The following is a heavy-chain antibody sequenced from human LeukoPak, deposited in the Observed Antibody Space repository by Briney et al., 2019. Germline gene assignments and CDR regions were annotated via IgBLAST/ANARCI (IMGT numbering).Heavy chain of an antibody. Sequence: SETLSLTCTVSGGSISSYYWSWIRQPPGKGLEWIGYIYYSGSTNYNPSLKSRVTISVDTSKNQSSLKLSSVTAADTAVYYCARSVEGYCSGTSCYYYYYYMDVWGKGTTVTVSS. CDR2: IYYSGST. J-gene: IGHJ6*03. CDR3: ARSVEGYCSGTSCYYYYYYMDV. V-gene: IGHV4-59*01. CDR1: GGSISSYY. D-gene: IGHD2-15*01.